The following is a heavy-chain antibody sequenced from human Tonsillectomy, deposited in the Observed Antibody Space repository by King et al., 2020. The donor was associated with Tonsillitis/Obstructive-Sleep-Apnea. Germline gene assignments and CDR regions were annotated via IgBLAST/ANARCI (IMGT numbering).Heavy chain of an antibody. CDR2: ISANGGST. Sequence: VQLVESGGGLVQPGGSLRLSCAASGFTFSSYDMSWVRQAPGKGLEWVSGISANGGSTYYADSVKGRFTISGDNSKNTLYQQMNSLRAEDTAVYYCAKDENWYFDLWGRGTLVTVSS. CDR3: AKDENWYFDL. CDR1: GFTFSSYD. J-gene: IGHJ2*01. V-gene: IGHV3-23*04.